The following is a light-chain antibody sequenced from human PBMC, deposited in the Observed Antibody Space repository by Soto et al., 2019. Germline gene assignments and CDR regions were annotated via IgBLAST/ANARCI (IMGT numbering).Light chain of an antibody. Sequence: DIQMTQSPSTLSASVGDRVAITCRASQSIGNWLAWYQQKPGKAPKLLIYDASTLESGVPSRFSGSGSGTEFTLTISSLQPDDFATYYCQQYNSYSSMFGHGTKVDI. CDR3: QQYNSYSSM. V-gene: IGKV1-5*01. CDR1: QSIGNW. CDR2: DAS. J-gene: IGKJ1*01.